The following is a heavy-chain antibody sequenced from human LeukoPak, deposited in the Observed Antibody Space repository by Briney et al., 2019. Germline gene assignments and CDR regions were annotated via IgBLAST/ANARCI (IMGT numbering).Heavy chain of an antibody. CDR2: ISSSSIYI. CDR1: GFTFSNSY. Sequence: PGGSLRLSCAASGFTFSNSYMSWIRQAPGKGLEWVSSISSSSIYIYYADSVKGRFTISRDNAKNSLYLQMNSLRAEDTAVYYCAKPRLNWAVSDAFDIWGQGTMVTVSS. CDR3: AKPRLNWAVSDAFDI. V-gene: IGHV3-21*04. J-gene: IGHJ3*02. D-gene: IGHD6-25*01.